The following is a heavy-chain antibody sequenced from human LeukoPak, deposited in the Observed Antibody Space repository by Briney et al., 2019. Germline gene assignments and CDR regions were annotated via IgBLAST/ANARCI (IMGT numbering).Heavy chain of an antibody. J-gene: IGHJ4*02. Sequence: GGSLRLSCAASGFTFSSYGMHWVRQAPGKGLEWVAVISYDGSSKYYADSVKGRFTISRDNSKNTLYPQMNSLRAEDTAVYYCAKDRNGYFDYWGQGTLVTVSS. V-gene: IGHV3-30*18. CDR3: AKDRNGYFDY. CDR2: ISYDGSSK. D-gene: IGHD2-8*01. CDR1: GFTFSSYG.